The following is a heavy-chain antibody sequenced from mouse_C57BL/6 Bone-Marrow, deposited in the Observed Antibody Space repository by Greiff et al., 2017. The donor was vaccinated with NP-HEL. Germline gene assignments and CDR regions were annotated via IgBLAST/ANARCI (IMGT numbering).Heavy chain of an antibody. CDR1: GFTFSSYA. V-gene: IGHV5-4*01. Sequence: EVKLVESGGGLVKPGGSLKLSCAASGFTFSSYAMSWVRQTPEKRLEWVATISDGGSYTYYPDNVKGRLTISRDNAKNNLYLQMSHLKSEDTAMYYCARDGRFAYWGQGTLVTVSA. CDR3: ARDGRFAY. CDR2: ISDGGSYT. J-gene: IGHJ3*01.